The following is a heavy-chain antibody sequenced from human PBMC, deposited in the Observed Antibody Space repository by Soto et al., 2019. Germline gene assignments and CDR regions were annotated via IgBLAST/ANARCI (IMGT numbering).Heavy chain of an antibody. CDR1: GFTFSSCA. J-gene: IGHJ2*01. D-gene: IGHD5-18*01. Sequence: GGSLRLSCAASGFTFSSCAMHWVRQAPGKGLEWVALISYDGSNKYYADSVKGRFTISRDNSKNTLYLQMNSLRAEDTAVYYCARDPLWGTAMVLWYFDLWGRGTLVT. CDR3: ARDPLWGTAMVLWYFDL. V-gene: IGHV3-30-3*01. CDR2: ISYDGSNK.